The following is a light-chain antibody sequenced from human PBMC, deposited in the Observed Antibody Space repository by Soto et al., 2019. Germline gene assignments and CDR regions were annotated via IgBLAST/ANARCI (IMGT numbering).Light chain of an antibody. CDR2: AAS. CDR3: QQYSSVPV. Sequence: DIQMTQSPTSLSASVGDRVTITCRASQDIRNFVAWYQQKPWKAPKLLIYAASILQSGVPSRFSGSGSGTDFTLTINSLQPEDVATYSCQQYSSVPVFGPGTKVEIK. J-gene: IGKJ3*01. CDR1: QDIRNF. V-gene: IGKV1-27*01.